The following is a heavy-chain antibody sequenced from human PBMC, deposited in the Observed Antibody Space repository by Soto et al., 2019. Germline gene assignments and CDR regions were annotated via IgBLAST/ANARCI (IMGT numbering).Heavy chain of an antibody. V-gene: IGHV3-23*01. J-gene: IGHJ4*02. CDR3: AKDPVEMATIATSFDY. Sequence: PGGSLRLSCAASGFTFSSYAMSWVRQAPGKGLEWVSAISGSGGSTYYADSVKGRFTISRDNSKNTLYLQMNSLRAEDTAVYYGAKDPVEMATIATSFDYWGQGTLVTVSS. D-gene: IGHD5-12*01. CDR2: ISGSGGST. CDR1: GFTFSSYA.